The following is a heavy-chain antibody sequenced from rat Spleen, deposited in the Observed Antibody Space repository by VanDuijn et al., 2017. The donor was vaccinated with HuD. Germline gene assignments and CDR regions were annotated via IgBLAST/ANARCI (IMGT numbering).Heavy chain of an antibody. V-gene: IGHV2-43*01. J-gene: IGHJ3*01. D-gene: IGHD1-1*01. CDR2: IWTGGST. CDR1: GFSLTSYH. Sequence: QVQLKESGPGLVQPSQTLSLTCTVSGFSLTSYHVSWVRQPPGKGLEWMGLIWTGGSTAYNSLLNSRLSISRDTSKSQVILKRNRLQNEDTATYYWARGGVSGGDYWGQGTLVTVSS. CDR3: ARGGVSGGDY.